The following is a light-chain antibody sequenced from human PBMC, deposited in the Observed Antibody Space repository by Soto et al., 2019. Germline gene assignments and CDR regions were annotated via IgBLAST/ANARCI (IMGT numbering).Light chain of an antibody. Sequence: EIVLTQSPGSLSLSPGERATLSCRASQSVSSTFFAWYQQRPGQAPRLLMYGASSRATGIPERFSGSGSGKDFTLTISRLEHEDFAVYYCQQFDRSVTFGHGTKVEIK. V-gene: IGKV3-20*01. CDR3: QQFDRSVT. CDR1: QSVSSTF. CDR2: GAS. J-gene: IGKJ1*01.